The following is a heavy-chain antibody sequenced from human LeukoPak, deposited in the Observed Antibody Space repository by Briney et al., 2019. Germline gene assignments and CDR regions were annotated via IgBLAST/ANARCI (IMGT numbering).Heavy chain of an antibody. Sequence: GGSLRLSCAASGFTFSSYSMNWVRQAPGKGLEWVSSISSSSSYIYYADSVKGRFTISRGNAKNSLYLQMNSLTAGDTAVYYCARGPPRGKYYYMDVWGKGTTVTVSS. CDR2: ISSSSSYI. J-gene: IGHJ6*03. CDR1: GFTFSSYS. D-gene: IGHD1-1*01. CDR3: ARGPPRGKYYYMDV. V-gene: IGHV3-21*01.